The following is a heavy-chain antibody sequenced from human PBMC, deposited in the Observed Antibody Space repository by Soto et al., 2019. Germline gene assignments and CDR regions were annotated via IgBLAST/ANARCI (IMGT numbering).Heavy chain of an antibody. CDR1: GGSISSSSYY. Sequence: SETLSLTCTVSGGSISSSSYYWGWIRQPPGKGLEWIGSIYYSGSTYYNPSLKSRVTISVDTSKDQFSLKLSSVTAADTAVYYCATFSDYYDSSGIDYWGQGTLVTVSS. V-gene: IGHV4-39*01. CDR2: IYYSGST. D-gene: IGHD3-22*01. CDR3: ATFSDYYDSSGIDY. J-gene: IGHJ4*02.